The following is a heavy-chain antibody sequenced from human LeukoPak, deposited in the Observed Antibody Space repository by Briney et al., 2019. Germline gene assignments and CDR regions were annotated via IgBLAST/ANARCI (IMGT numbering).Heavy chain of an antibody. Sequence: GESLKISCKGSEYSFTSYWISWVRQMPGKGLGWMGMIDPSDSYTNYSPSFQGHVTMSADKSITTAYLQWSSLKASDTAMYYCARHAFREVIITPLSTWGQGTLVTVSS. CDR1: EYSFTSYW. J-gene: IGHJ5*02. CDR2: IDPSDSYT. V-gene: IGHV5-10-1*01. CDR3: ARHAFREVIITPLST. D-gene: IGHD3-10*01.